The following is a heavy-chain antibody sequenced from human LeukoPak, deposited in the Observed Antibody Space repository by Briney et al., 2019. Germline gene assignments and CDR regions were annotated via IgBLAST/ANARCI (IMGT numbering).Heavy chain of an antibody. Sequence: SGGSLRLSCAASGFPFSNYVMRWVRQAPGKGLEWVSTLSVDSSETCYADSVRGRFTISRDNSKNTLYLQMSSLRGEDTARYYCAKERLLWFGALDAFDIWGQGTMVTVSS. CDR2: LSVDSSET. CDR3: AKERLLWFGALDAFDI. D-gene: IGHD3-10*01. CDR1: GFPFSNYV. J-gene: IGHJ3*02. V-gene: IGHV3-23*01.